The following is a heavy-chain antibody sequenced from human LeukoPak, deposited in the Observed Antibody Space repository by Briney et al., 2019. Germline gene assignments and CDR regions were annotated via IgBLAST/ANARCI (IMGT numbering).Heavy chain of an antibody. D-gene: IGHD1-26*01. CDR1: RFTFRHEE. CDR2: ISNTGSPI. Sequence: PGRSLRLSCVVSRFTFRHEEMNWVGQAAGKGLEGIAYISNTGSPIHYRDSVKGRFNISRDNAQSSLFLQMNSLRPDDTAIYYCARGGNYAPFDYWGEGALVAVSS. V-gene: IGHV3-48*03. CDR3: ARGGNYAPFDY. J-gene: IGHJ4*02.